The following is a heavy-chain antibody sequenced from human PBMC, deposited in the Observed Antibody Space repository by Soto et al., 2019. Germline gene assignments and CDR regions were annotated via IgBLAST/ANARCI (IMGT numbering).Heavy chain of an antibody. CDR1: GVSLSNARMG. J-gene: IGHJ4*02. Sequence: QVTLKESGPVLVKPTETLTLTCTVSGVSLSNARMGVSWIRQPPGKALEWLAHIFSNDEKSYSTSLKSRLTISKETSKSQVVLTMTNMDPVDTATYYCARHGRGVGARPLDYWGQGTLVTVSS. CDR3: ARHGRGVGARPLDY. V-gene: IGHV2-26*01. CDR2: IFSNDEK. D-gene: IGHD1-26*01.